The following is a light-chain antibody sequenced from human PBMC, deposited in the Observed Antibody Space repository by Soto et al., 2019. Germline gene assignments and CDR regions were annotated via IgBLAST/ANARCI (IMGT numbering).Light chain of an antibody. CDR1: QSLLHITGETF. CDR2: EVS. Sequence: DVVMTQTPLSLSVAPGQPASISCKSSQSLLHITGETFLFWYLQKPGQSPQLLIYEVSTRVSGVPDRFGGSGSGTDFTLEISRVETDDVGIYCCMQSTQLPPTFGQGTRLGIE. J-gene: IGKJ5*01. CDR3: MQSTQLPPT. V-gene: IGKV2D-29*02.